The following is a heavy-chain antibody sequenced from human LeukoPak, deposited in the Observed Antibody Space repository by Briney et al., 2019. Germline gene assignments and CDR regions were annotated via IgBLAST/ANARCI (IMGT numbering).Heavy chain of an antibody. CDR3: ARRGGSPLGAFDI. CDR1: GYSISSGYY. J-gene: IGHJ3*02. CDR2: IHHSGST. V-gene: IGHV4-38-2*02. Sequence: SETLSLTCTVSGYSISSGYYWDWIWQSPGKGLEWIGSIHHSGSTYYNASLKSRITISIDTSKSQFALTLSSVTAADTAVYYCARRGGSPLGAFDIWGQGTMVAVSS. D-gene: IGHD1-26*01.